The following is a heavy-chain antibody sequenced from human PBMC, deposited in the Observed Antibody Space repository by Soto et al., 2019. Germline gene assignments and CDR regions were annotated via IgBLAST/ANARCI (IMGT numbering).Heavy chain of an antibody. Sequence: SGGTPGNDTRTRRITGTVPRFSVSTSAVGVGWIRQPPGKALECLALIYWDDDKRYSPSLKSRLTITKDTSKNQVVLTMTNMDPVDTATYYCAHPRSSYSSMRIDP. V-gene: IGHV2-5*02. D-gene: IGHD6-13*01. CDR3: AHPRSSYSSMRIDP. J-gene: IGHJ5*02. CDR1: RFSVSTSAVG. CDR2: IYWDDDK.